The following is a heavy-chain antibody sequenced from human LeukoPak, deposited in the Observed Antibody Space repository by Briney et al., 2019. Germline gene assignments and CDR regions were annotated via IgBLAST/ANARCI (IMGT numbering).Heavy chain of an antibody. D-gene: IGHD2-15*01. J-gene: IGHJ4*02. CDR2: IYPDDSYT. Sequence: HGASLKISCKGSGSIFTSYWIGWVRQLPGKGLEWMGIIYPDDSYTRYSPSFQGQVTISADKSISTAYLQWSSLKASDTAIYYCARQALGYCSGGSCYHFDYWGQGTLVTVSS. CDR1: GSIFTSYW. CDR3: ARQALGYCSGGSCYHFDY. V-gene: IGHV5-51*01.